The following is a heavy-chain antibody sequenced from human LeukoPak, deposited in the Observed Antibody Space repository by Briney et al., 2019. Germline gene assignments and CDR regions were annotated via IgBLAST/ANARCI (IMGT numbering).Heavy chain of an antibody. CDR3: AKAGGDAYYYYYMDV. D-gene: IGHD2-21*01. J-gene: IGHJ6*03. CDR1: GFTFSNYA. V-gene: IGHV3-23*01. Sequence: GGSLRLSCAASGFTFSNYAMNWVRQAPGKGLEWVSGIGGGGGSTYYADSVKGRFTVSRDNSKNTLYLQMNSLRAEDTAVNYCAKAGGDAYYYYYMDVWGKGTTVTVSS. CDR2: IGGGGGST.